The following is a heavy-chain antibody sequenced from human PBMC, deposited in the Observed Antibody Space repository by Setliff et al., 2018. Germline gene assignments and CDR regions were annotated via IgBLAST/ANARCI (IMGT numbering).Heavy chain of an antibody. D-gene: IGHD3-22*01. J-gene: IGHJ4*02. CDR1: GGSISSYY. CDR3: ARYRNYFDSSGQTQYYFDY. CDR2: IYTSGST. Sequence: SETLSLTCTVSGGSISSYYWSWIRQPPGKGLEWIGYIYTSGSTNYNPSLKSRVTISVDTSKNQFSLNLNSVTAADTAVYYCARYRNYFDSSGQTQYYFDYWGQGTLVTVSS. V-gene: IGHV4-59*01.